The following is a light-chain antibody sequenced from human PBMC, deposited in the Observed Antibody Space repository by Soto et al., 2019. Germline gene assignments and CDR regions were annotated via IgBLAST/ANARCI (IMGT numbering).Light chain of an antibody. V-gene: IGLV2-14*02. CDR2: EVS. CDR3: SSYTSSSILV. CDR1: SSDVGSYNL. J-gene: IGLJ2*01. Sequence: QSALTQPASVSGSPGQSITISCSGTSSDVGSYNLVSWYQQHPGKAPKLIIYEVSNRPSGVSNRFSGSKSGNTASLTISGLQAEDEADYYCSSYTSSSILVFGGGTQVTVL.